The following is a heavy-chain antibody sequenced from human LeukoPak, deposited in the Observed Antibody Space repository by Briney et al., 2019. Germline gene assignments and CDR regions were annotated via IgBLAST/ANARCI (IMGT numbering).Heavy chain of an antibody. CDR3: ARTVGGGHFQIRGGYYSDY. D-gene: IGHD3-22*01. CDR2: IYHSGST. Sequence: SETLSLTCAVSGGSISSSNWWSWVRQPPGKGLEWIGEIYHSGSTNYNPSLKSRVTISVDKSKNQFSLKLSSVTAADTAVYYCARTVGGGHFQIRGGYYSDYWGQGTLVTVSS. CDR1: GGSISSSNW. J-gene: IGHJ4*02. V-gene: IGHV4-4*02.